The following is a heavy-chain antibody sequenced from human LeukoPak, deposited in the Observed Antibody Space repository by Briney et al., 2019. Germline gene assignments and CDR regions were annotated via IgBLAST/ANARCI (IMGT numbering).Heavy chain of an antibody. D-gene: IGHD6-13*01. CDR1: GASMTSTIYY. CDR3: ATWVSAFDI. CDR2: IGNLLYEGST. J-gene: IGHJ3*02. V-gene: IGHV4-39*01. Sequence: SETLSLTCTVSGASMTSTIYYWGWIRQTPGKGLEWIGNIGNLLYEGSTYYSPSLQSRVTISVDTSKNQLSLKLLSVTAADTAVYYCATWVSAFDIWGQGTMVTVSS.